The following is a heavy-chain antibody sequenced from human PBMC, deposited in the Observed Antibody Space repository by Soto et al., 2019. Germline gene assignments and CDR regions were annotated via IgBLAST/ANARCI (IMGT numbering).Heavy chain of an antibody. CDR1: GHIFSNYW. CDR3: ARGYFDSGHGYDP. J-gene: IGHJ5*02. CDR2: IFFRDSET. V-gene: IGHV5-51*01. D-gene: IGHD3-9*01. Sequence: GESLKISCKGPGHIFSNYWIGWVRQTPGKGLEWMGIIFFRDSETKFSPSFQGQVTISVDKSLNTVYLQWSTLKASDSGVYYCARGYFDSGHGYDPWGQGTQVTVSS.